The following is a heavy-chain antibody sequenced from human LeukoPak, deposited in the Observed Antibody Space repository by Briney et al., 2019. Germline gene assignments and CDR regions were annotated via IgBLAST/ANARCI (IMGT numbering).Heavy chain of an antibody. D-gene: IGHD6-13*01. J-gene: IGHJ5*02. CDR3: ARRRSFRSWHMGRWFDP. V-gene: IGHV4-59*12. CDR1: GGSISSYY. CDR2: IYYSGST. Sequence: SETLSLACTVSGGSISSYYWSWIRQPPGKGLEWIGYIYYSGSTNYNPSLKSRVTISVDTSKNQFSLKLSSVTAADTAVYYCARRRSFRSWHMGRWFDPWGQGTLVSVSS.